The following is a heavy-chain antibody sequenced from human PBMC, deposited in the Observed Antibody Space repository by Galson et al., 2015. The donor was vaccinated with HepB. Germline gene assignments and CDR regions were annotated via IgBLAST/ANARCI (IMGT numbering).Heavy chain of an antibody. D-gene: IGHD1-20*01. CDR3: ARWGYNWISFDY. CDR1: GFTFSSYG. J-gene: IGHJ4*02. V-gene: IGHV3-33*01. Sequence: SLRLSCAASGFTFSSYGMHWVRQAPGKGLEWVAVIWYDGSNKYYADSVKGRFTISRDNSKNTLYLQMNSLRAEDTAVYYCARWGYNWISFDYWGQGTLVTVSS. CDR2: IWYDGSNK.